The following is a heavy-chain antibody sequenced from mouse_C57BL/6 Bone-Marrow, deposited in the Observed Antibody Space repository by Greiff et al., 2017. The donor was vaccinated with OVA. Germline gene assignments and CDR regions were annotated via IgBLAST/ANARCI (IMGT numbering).Heavy chain of an antibody. J-gene: IGHJ3*01. V-gene: IGHV1-22*01. CDR2: INPNNGGT. CDR3: VRGHYVNYVGCAY. D-gene: IGHD2-1*01. CDR1: GYTFTDYN. Sequence: VQLQQSGPELVKPGASVKMSCKASGYTFTDYNMHWVKQSHGKSLEWIGYINPNNGGTSYNQKFKGKATLTVNKSSSTAYMELRSLTSVDSAVSICVRGHYVNYVGCAYWGDEALVTVSA.